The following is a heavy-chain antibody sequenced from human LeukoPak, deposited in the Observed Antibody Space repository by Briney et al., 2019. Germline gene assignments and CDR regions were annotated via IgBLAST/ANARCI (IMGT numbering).Heavy chain of an antibody. J-gene: IGHJ6*03. CDR3: ARRGLPDI. CDR1: GGSFSGYY. D-gene: IGHD2-15*01. V-gene: IGHV4-34*01. CDR2: INHSGST. Sequence: SETLSLTCAVYGGSFSGYYWSWIRQPPGKGLEWIGEINHSGSTNYNPSLKSRVTISVDTSKNQFSLKLSSVTAADTAVYYCARRGLPDIWGKGTTVTVSS.